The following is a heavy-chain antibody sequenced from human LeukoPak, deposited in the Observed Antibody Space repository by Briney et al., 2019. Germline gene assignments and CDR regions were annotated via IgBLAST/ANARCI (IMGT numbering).Heavy chain of an antibody. CDR1: GFMFSSYW. CDR2: IKQDGSEK. D-gene: IGHD2-21*01. V-gene: IGHV3-7*01. J-gene: IGHJ4*02. CDR3: ARVGYSEGYYDN. Sequence: GGSLRLSCAASGFMFSSYWMSWVRQAPGKGLEWVGNIKQDGSEKYYVDSMKGRFTMSRDNAKNPLYLEMNSLRVEDTAVFYCARVGYSEGYYDNWGRGTLVTVSS.